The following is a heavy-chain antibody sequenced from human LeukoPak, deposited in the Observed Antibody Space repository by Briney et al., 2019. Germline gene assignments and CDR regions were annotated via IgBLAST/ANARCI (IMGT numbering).Heavy chain of an antibody. CDR2: IYYSGSK. V-gene: IGHV4-39*07. D-gene: IGHD2-15*01. Sequence: SETLSLTCSVSGSSINTDNYYWGWVRQPPGKALEWIGSIYYSGSKWYNPSLKSRVTISLDTSKNQFSLKLSSVTAADTAVYYCARGLIVVVVAATSQWFDPWGQGTLVTVSS. CDR3: ARGLIVVVVAATSQWFDP. CDR1: GSSINTDNYY. J-gene: IGHJ5*02.